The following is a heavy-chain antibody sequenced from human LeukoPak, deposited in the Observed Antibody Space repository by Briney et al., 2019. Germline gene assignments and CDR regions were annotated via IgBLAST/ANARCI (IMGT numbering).Heavy chain of an antibody. J-gene: IGHJ6*02. CDR2: INHSGST. V-gene: IGHV4-34*01. D-gene: IGHD2-21*02. CDR3: ASARAGGDSGYYGMDV. CDR1: GGSFSGYY. Sequence: PSETLSLTCAVYGGSFSGYYWSWIRQPPGKGLEWIGEINHSGSTNYNPSLKSRVTISVDTSKNQLSLKLSSVTAADTAVYYCASARAGGDSGYYGMDVWGQGTTVTVSS.